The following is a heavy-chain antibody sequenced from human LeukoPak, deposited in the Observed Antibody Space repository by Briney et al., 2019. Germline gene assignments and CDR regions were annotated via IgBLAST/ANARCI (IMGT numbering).Heavy chain of an antibody. J-gene: IGHJ4*02. V-gene: IGHV3-7*03. Sequence: PGGSLRLSCAASGFTFSSYWMNWARQAPGKGLEWVASINHNGNVNYYVDSVKGRFTISRDNAKNSLYLQMNSLRAEDTAVYYCARDPIDYWGQGTLVTVSS. CDR3: ARDPIDY. CDR2: INHNGNVN. CDR1: GFTFSSYW.